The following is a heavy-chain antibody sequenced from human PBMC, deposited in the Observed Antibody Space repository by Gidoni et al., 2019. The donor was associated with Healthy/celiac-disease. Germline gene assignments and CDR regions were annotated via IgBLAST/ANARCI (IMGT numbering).Heavy chain of an antibody. J-gene: IGHJ6*02. CDR1: GSPPLDLS. CDR3: ATLQHTIITGTSLAMDV. CDR2: FDPEDGET. Sequence: QVQLVQSGAAVKKPGASVKVSCKVSGSPPLDLSMHWVRQAPGKGLEWMGGFDPEDGETIYAQKFQGRVTMTEDTSTDTAYMELSSLRSEDTAVYYCATLQHTIITGTSLAMDVWGQGTTVTVSS. V-gene: IGHV1-24*01. D-gene: IGHD1-7*01.